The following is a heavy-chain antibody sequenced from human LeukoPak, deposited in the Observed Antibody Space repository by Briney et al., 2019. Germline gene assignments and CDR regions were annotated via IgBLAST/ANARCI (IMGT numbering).Heavy chain of an antibody. CDR1: GGSISFYY. D-gene: IGHD4-17*01. CDR2: IYYSGST. J-gene: IGHJ4*02. CDR3: ARGDTVMSP. Sequence: PSETLSLTCTVSGGSISFYYWSWIRQPPGKGLEWIAYIYYSGSTNYNPSLESRVTISVDTSKNQFSLKLSSVTAADTAVYYCARGDTVMSPWGQGTLVTVSS. V-gene: IGHV4-59*01.